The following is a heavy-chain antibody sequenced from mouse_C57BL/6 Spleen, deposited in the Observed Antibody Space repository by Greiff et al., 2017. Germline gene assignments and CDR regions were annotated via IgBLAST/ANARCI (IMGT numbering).Heavy chain of an antibody. CDR3: TRVDDYDGFDY. CDR2: ISSGGDYI. V-gene: IGHV5-9-1*02. D-gene: IGHD2-4*01. Sequence: EVKVVESGEGLVKPGGSLKLSCAASGFTFSSYAMSWVRQTPEKRLEWVAYISSGGDYIYYADTVKGRFTISRDNARNTLYLQMSSLKSEDTAMYYCTRVDDYDGFDYWGQGTTLTVSS. CDR1: GFTFSSYA. J-gene: IGHJ2*01.